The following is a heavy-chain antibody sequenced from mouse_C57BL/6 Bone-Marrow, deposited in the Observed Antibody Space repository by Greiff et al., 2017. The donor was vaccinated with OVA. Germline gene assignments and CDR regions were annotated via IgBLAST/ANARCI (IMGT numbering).Heavy chain of an antibody. D-gene: IGHD2-1*01. CDR3: TSYGNFDY. J-gene: IGHJ2*01. CDR1: GFNIKDDY. CDR2: IDPENGDT. V-gene: IGHV14-4*01. Sequence: EVQLQQSGAELVRPGASVKLSCTASGFNIKDDYMHWVKQRPEQGLEWIGWIDPENGDTAYASKFQGKATITADTSSNTAYLQLSSLTSEDTAVYYGTSYGNFDYWGQGTTLTVSS.